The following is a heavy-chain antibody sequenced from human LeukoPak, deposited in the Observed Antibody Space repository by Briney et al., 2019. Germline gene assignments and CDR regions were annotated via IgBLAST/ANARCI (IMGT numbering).Heavy chain of an antibody. D-gene: IGHD3-3*01. CDR1: GYTFTSYG. V-gene: IGHV1-18*01. Sequence: ASVKVPCKASGYTFTSYGISWVRQAPGQGLEWMGWISAYNGNTNYAQKLQGRVTMTTDTSTSTAYMELRSLRSDDTAVYYCARVPRENYDFWSGYYAPDYWGQGTLVTVSS. J-gene: IGHJ4*02. CDR3: ARVPRENYDFWSGYYAPDY. CDR2: ISAYNGNT.